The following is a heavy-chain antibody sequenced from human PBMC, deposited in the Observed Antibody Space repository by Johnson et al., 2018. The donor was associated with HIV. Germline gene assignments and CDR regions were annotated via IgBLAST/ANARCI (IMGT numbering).Heavy chain of an antibody. D-gene: IGHD3-10*01. CDR1: GFTFSSYW. Sequence: VQLVESGGGLVQPGGSLRVSCAASGFTFSSYWMHWVRQAPGKGLMWVSNIKTDGSNTNYADSVKGRFTISRDNAKNTVYLQMDSLRDEDMAVHYCARGALGSFDIWGQGTMVTVSA. CDR2: IKTDGSNT. V-gene: IGHV3-74*02. J-gene: IGHJ3*02. CDR3: ARGALGSFDI.